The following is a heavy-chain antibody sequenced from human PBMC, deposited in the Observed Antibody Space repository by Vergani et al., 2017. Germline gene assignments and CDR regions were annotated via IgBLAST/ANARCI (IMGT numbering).Heavy chain of an antibody. CDR2: ISSSGSTI. J-gene: IGHJ6*03. V-gene: IGHV3-48*03. CDR3: AKDHSNRNYYYYMDV. Sequence: EVQLVESGGGLVQPGGSLRLSCAASGFTFSSYEMNWVRQAPGKGLEWVSYISSSGSTIYYADSVKGRFTISRDNAKNSLYLQMNSLRAEDTAVYYCAKDHSNRNYYYYMDVWGKGTTVTVSS. CDR1: GFTFSSYE. D-gene: IGHD4-11*01.